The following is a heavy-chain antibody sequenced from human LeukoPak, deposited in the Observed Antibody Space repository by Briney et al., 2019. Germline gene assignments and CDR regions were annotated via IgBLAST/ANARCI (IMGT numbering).Heavy chain of an antibody. CDR3: ARGPGYGHYFDY. V-gene: IGHV3-23*01. D-gene: IGHD5-12*01. CDR2: ISGSGGST. CDR1: GFTFSSYG. Sequence: PGGSLRLSCAASGFTFSSYGMSWVRQAPGKGLEWVSAISGSGGSTYYADSVKGRFTISRDNARYSLYLQMNSLRDEDTAVYYCARGPGYGHYFDYWGQGTLVTVSS. J-gene: IGHJ4*02.